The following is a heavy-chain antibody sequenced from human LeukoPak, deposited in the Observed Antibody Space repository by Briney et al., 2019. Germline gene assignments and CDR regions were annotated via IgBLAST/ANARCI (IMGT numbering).Heavy chain of an antibody. J-gene: IGHJ3*02. CDR2: ISWNSGSI. Sequence: PGGSLRLSCAASGFTFDDYAMHWVRQAPGKGLEWVSGISWNSGSIGYADSVKGRFTISRDNAKNSLYLQMNSLRAEDTALYYCAKTLPYYYGSGPGWIDAFDIWGQGTMVTVSS. V-gene: IGHV3-9*01. D-gene: IGHD3-10*01. CDR1: GFTFDDYA. CDR3: AKTLPYYYGSGPGWIDAFDI.